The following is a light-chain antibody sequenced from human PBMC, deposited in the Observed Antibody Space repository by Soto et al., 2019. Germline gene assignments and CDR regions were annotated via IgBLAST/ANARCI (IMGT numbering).Light chain of an antibody. CDR2: GAS. Sequence: IVLTQSPGTLSSSPGERATPSCRASQSVSTSNLAWYQQRPGQAPRLLIYGASRRATGIPDRFSGSGSGTDFTLTISRLEPEDVAVYYCQQYDNSVWTFGQGTKVDIK. J-gene: IGKJ1*01. V-gene: IGKV3-20*01. CDR3: QQYDNSVWT. CDR1: QSVSTSN.